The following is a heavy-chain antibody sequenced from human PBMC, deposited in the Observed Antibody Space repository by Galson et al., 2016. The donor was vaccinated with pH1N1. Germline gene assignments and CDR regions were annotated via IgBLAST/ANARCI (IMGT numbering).Heavy chain of an antibody. CDR1: GFTFSNFG. J-gene: IGHJ4*02. CDR3: AKHEGSGYYYSRRLH. D-gene: IGHD3-22*01. V-gene: IGHV3-23*01. Sequence: SLRLSCAASGFTFSNFGMTWVRQAPGKGLEWLSGISASGGSTYHAESVKGRLTVTRDKSTSTLLLQMSSLRTDDTAVYYWAKHEGSGYYYSRRLHWGQGTLVTVSS. CDR2: ISASGGST.